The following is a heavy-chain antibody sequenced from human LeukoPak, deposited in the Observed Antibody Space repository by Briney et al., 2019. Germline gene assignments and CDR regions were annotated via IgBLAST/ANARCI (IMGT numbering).Heavy chain of an antibody. V-gene: IGHV1-18*01. Sequence: ASVKVSCKASGYTFTSYGISWVRQAPGQGLEWMGWISAYNGNTNYAQKLQGRATMTTDTSTSTAYMELRSLRSDDTAVYYCAREMEDYDFWSGSQKGGLDYWGQGTLVTVSS. CDR2: ISAYNGNT. D-gene: IGHD3-3*01. J-gene: IGHJ4*02. CDR3: AREMEDYDFWSGSQKGGLDY. CDR1: GYTFTSYG.